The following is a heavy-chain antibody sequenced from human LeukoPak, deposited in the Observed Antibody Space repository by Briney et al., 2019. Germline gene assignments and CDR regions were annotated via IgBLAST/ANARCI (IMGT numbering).Heavy chain of an antibody. Sequence: PSETLSLTCTVSGGSISSYYWSWIRQPPGKGLEWIGYIYYSGSTNYNPSLKSRVTISVDTSKNQFSLKLSSVTAADTAVYYCARVGTTVTHWGQGTLVTVSS. D-gene: IGHD4-17*01. V-gene: IGHV4-59*08. CDR3: ARVGTTVTH. CDR2: IYYSGST. J-gene: IGHJ4*02. CDR1: GGSISSYY.